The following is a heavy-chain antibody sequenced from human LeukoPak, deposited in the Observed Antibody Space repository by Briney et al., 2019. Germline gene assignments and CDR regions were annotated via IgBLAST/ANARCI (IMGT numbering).Heavy chain of an antibody. Sequence: GGSLRLSCAASGFTFGSYAMHWVRQAPGKGLEWVAVISYDGSNKYYADSVEGRFTISRDNSKNTLYLQMNSLRAEDTAVYYCARGDDILTGYFDYWGQGTLVTVSS. CDR3: ARGDDILTGYFDY. V-gene: IGHV3-30-3*01. CDR1: GFTFGSYA. D-gene: IGHD3-9*01. CDR2: ISYDGSNK. J-gene: IGHJ4*02.